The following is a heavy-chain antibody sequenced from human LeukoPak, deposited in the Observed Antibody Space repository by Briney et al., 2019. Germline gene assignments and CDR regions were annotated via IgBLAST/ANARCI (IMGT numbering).Heavy chain of an antibody. V-gene: IGHV4-34*01. CDR3: ARSIGISTGWFDP. CDR1: IDSFSNYH. J-gene: IGHJ5*02. Sequence: KTSETLSLTCAVYIDSFSNYHWNWIRQTPAKGMEWIGEVNESGGTNISPSLRSRVILSVDTSKNQFSLKLSSVTAADTAVYYCARSIGISTGWFDPWGQGTLVTVSS. CDR2: VNESGGT. D-gene: IGHD1-1*01.